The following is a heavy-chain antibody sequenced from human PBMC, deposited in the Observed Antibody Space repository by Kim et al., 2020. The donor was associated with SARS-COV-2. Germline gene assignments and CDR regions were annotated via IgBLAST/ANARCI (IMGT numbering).Heavy chain of an antibody. CDR3: VKVSGNFYFFEF. Sequence: GGSLRLSCVASGFTFYNYAMTWVRQAPGQGLEWVAGISGSRDYTMYGDSVKGRFVISRDNSNNTLYLQLNSLRVEDTAIYYCVKVSGNFYFFEFWGHGTLVSVSS. V-gene: IGHV3-23*01. CDR1: GFTFYNYA. CDR2: ISGSRDYT. D-gene: IGHD1-26*01. J-gene: IGHJ4*01.